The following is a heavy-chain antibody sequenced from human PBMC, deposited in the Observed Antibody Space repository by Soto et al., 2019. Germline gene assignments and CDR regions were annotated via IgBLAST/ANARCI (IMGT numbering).Heavy chain of an antibody. CDR2: IVVGSGHT. V-gene: IGHV1-58*02. CDR1: GFTFTSSA. J-gene: IGHJ4*02. CDR3: AADSRYCSGGNCEDY. Sequence: QMQLVQSGPEVKKPGTSVKVSCKASGFTFTSSAMQWVRQARGQRLEWIGWIVVGSGHTNYAQKFQERVTITRDMSTSTAYMVLSSLRSEDTAVYYCAADSRYCSGGNCEDYWGQGTLVTVSS. D-gene: IGHD2-15*01.